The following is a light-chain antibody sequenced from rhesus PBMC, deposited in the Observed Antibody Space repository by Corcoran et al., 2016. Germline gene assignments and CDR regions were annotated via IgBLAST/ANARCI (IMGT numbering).Light chain of an antibody. V-gene: IGKV1-22*01. CDR2: EAS. CDR3: QHYYSSPYS. Sequence: DIQMTQSPSSLSASVGDRVTITCRASQGITNDLAWYQQKPGETPKLLIYEASSLRSGIPSRFGGRGSETDFTLTSSSLQSEDFATYYCQHYYSSPYSFGQGTKVESK. CDR1: QGITND. J-gene: IGKJ2*01.